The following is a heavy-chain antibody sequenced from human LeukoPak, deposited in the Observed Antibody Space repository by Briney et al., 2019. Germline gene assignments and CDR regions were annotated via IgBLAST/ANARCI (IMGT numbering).Heavy chain of an antibody. CDR1: GYTFSNYG. D-gene: IGHD6-13*01. CDR3: ARGLYSSSRRWFDP. CDR2: INTNTGNP. J-gene: IGHJ5*02. V-gene: IGHV7-4-1*02. Sequence: ASVKVSCKASGYTFSNYGINWVRQAPGQGLEWMGWINTNTGNPTYAQGFTGRFVFSLDTSVSTAYLQISSLKAEDTAVYYCARGLYSSSRRWFDPWGQGTLVTVSS.